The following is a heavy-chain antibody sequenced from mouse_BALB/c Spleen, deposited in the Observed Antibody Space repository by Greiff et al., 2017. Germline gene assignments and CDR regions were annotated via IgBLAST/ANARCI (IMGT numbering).Heavy chain of an antibody. V-gene: IGHV3-2*02. CDR3: ARGANWDPFDY. CDR2: ISYSGST. D-gene: IGHD4-1*01. CDR1: GYSITSDYA. Sequence: EVKLVESGPGLVKPSQSLSLTCTVTGYSITSDYAWNWIRQFPGNKLEWMGYISYSGSTSYNPSLKSRISITRDTSKNQFFLQLNSVTTEDTATYYCARGANWDPFDYWGQGTTLTVSS. J-gene: IGHJ2*01.